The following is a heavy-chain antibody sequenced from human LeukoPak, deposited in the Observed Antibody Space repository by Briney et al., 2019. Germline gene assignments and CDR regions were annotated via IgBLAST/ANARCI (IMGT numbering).Heavy chain of an antibody. CDR3: ARAGYCSSTSCLDAFDI. D-gene: IGHD2-2*01. J-gene: IGHJ3*02. CDR1: GGSISSGGYS. V-gene: IGHV4-30-2*01. CDR2: IYHSGST. Sequence: SQTLSLTCAVSGGSISSGGYSWRWIRQPPGKGLEWLEYIYHSGSTYYNPSLKIRVTISVDRSKNQFSLKLSSVTAADTAVYYCARAGYCSSTSCLDAFDIWGQGTMVTVSS.